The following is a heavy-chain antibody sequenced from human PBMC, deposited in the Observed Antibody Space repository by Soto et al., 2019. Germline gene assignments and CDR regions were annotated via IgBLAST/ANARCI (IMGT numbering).Heavy chain of an antibody. J-gene: IGHJ6*02. CDR3: ARNSGWNDPDYYYGMDV. CDR2: IYPGDSDT. D-gene: IGHD1-1*01. CDR1: GYSFTSYW. V-gene: IGHV5-51*01. Sequence: GESLKIACKGSGYSFTSYWIGWVRQMPGKGLEWMGIIYPGDSDTRYSPSFQGQVTISADKSTSTAYLQWGSLKASDTAMYYCARNSGWNDPDYYYGMDVWGQGTTVTVSS.